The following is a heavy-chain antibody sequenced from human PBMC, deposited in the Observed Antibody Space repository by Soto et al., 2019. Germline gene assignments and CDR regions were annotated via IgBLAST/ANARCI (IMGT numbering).Heavy chain of an antibody. CDR2: IYHSGST. V-gene: IGHV4-30-2*02. J-gene: IGHJ4*02. CDR3: AAGGGLPRYY. D-gene: IGHD5-12*01. CDR1: GGSISSGGYS. Sequence: QLQLQESGSGLVKPSQTLSLTCAVSGGSISSGGYSWSWIRQPPGKGLEWIGYIYHSGSTYYNPTLQSRDTIPVDRSKNQFSLKLSSVTAADTAVYYCAAGGGLPRYYWGQGTLVTVSS.